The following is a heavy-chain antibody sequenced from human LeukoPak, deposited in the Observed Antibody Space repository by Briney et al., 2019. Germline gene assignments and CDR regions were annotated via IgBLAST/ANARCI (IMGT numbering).Heavy chain of an antibody. D-gene: IGHD2-15*01. CDR1: GFTFRSYW. J-gene: IGHJ6*02. CDR3: ARGGPRLLLGYYGMDV. Sequence: QPGGSLRLSCAASGFTFRSYWMSWVRQAPGKGLEWVAVIWYDGSNKYYADSVKGRFTISRDNSKNTLYLQMNGLRAEDTAVYYCARGGPRLLLGYYGMDVWGQGTTVTVSS. CDR2: IWYDGSNK. V-gene: IGHV3-33*08.